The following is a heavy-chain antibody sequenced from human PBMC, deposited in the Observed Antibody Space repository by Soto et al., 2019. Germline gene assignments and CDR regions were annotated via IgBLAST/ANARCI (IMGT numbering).Heavy chain of an antibody. CDR3: ARDSPNSYYYDSSGPNYYYYGMDV. J-gene: IGHJ6*02. CDR2: IYHSGST. V-gene: IGHV4-38-2*02. Sequence: SETLSLTCAVSGYSISSGYYWGWIRQPPGKGLEWIGSIYHSGSTYYNPSLKSRVTTSVDTSKNQFSLKLSSVTAADTAVYYCARDSPNSYYYDSSGPNYYYYGMDVWGQGTTVTVS. D-gene: IGHD3-22*01. CDR1: GYSISSGYY.